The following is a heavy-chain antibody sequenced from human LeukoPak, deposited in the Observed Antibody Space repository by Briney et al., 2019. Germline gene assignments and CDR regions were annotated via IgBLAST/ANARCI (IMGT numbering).Heavy chain of an antibody. V-gene: IGHV4-34*01. D-gene: IGHD3-22*01. CDR3: ARWGGSSGYYSPFDY. CDR2: INHSGST. J-gene: IGHJ4*02. Sequence: SETLSLTCAVYGGSFSGYYWSWIRQPPGKGLEWIGEINHSGSTNYNPSLKSRVTISVDTSKNQFSLKLSSVTAADTAVYYCARWGGSSGYYSPFDYWGQGTLVTVSS. CDR1: GGSFSGYY.